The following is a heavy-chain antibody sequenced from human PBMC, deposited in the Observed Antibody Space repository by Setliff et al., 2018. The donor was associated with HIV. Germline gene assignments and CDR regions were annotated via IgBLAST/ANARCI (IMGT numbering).Heavy chain of an antibody. Sequence: PGGSLRLSCAASGFTFSSYSMNWVRQAPGKGLEWVSYISSSSSTIYYADSVRGRFTISRDNAKKSLYLQMNSLRAEDTAVYYCARDFGGYCSSMSCPGLFDPWGQGTLVTVSS. V-gene: IGHV3-48*04. CDR3: ARDFGGYCSSMSCPGLFDP. CDR1: GFTFSSYS. J-gene: IGHJ5*02. CDR2: ISSSSSTI. D-gene: IGHD2-2*01.